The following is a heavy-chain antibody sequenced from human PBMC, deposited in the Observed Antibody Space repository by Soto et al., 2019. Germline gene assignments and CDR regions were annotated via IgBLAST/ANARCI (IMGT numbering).Heavy chain of an antibody. CDR2: ISYSGGT. CDR3: ARRRCSGGTCYSDY. J-gene: IGHJ4*02. D-gene: IGHD2-15*01. Sequence: SGTLSLTCTVCGGSISNYYWAWIRRPPGKGLEWIGYISYSGGTNYSPSLKSRVTISVDTSQNQFSLKPSSVTAADTAVYYCARRRCSGGTCYSDYWGQGTLVTVSS. V-gene: IGHV4-59*08. CDR1: GGSISNYY.